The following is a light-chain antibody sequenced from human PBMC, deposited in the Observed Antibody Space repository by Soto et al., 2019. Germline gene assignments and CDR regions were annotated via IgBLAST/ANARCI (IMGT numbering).Light chain of an antibody. Sequence: DILITQSPDTFSPPVVERATLSCPASQSIASYVAWYQQRPGQAPRLVIYGSSTRATDVPARFSGSGSGTEFTLTISIVEAEDFGVYYCQQRNDGPLNTFGQGTRMEIK. CDR2: GSS. CDR3: QQRNDGPLNT. CDR1: QSIASY. J-gene: IGKJ5*01. V-gene: IGKV3D-15*01.